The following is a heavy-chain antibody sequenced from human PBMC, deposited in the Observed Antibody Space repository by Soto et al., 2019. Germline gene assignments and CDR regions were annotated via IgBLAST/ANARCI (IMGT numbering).Heavy chain of an antibody. CDR1: GFTFSRYV. D-gene: IGHD1-1*01. V-gene: IGHV3-23*01. Sequence: PGGSLRLSCVASGFTFSRYVMSWVRQAPGKGLEWVSTINSNGESTYYADSVKGRFTVSRDNSKNSLYLQMNSLRAEDTALYYCAKQGGTTSGYYYYYMDVWGKGTTVTVSS. CDR2: INSNGEST. CDR3: AKQGGTTSGYYYYYMDV. J-gene: IGHJ6*03.